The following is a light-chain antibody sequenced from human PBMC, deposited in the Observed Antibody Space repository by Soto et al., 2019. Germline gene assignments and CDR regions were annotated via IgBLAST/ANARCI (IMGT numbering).Light chain of an antibody. V-gene: IGKV3-15*01. CDR1: QSVSTY. CDR2: GAT. J-gene: IGKJ2*01. Sequence: RVMTQSPAILAVSPGEIATLSCRASQSVSTYLAWYQQKPGQAPRLLIYGATTRAADIPARFSGSGSGTEFTLTISSLQSEDSAVYYCQQYNNWPLFTFGQGTKLEIK. CDR3: QQYNNWPLFT.